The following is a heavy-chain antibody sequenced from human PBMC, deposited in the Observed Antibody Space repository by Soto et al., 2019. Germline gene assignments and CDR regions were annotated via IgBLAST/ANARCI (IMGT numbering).Heavy chain of an antibody. Sequence: PGGSLRLSCVASGFTFSSYAMHWVRQAPGKGLEWVAVISYDGSNKYYADSVKGRFTISRDNSKNTLYLQMNSLRAEDTAVYYCARTIAVAGMAKYYYYYGMDVWGQGTTVTVS. D-gene: IGHD6-19*01. V-gene: IGHV3-30-3*01. CDR3: ARTIAVAGMAKYYYYYGMDV. CDR1: GFTFSSYA. CDR2: ISYDGSNK. J-gene: IGHJ6*02.